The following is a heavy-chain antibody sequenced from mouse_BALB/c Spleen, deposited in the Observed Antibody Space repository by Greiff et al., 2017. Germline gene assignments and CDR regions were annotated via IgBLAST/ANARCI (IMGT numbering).Heavy chain of an antibody. CDR3: ARGFYYYGSSHAMDY. D-gene: IGHD1-1*01. J-gene: IGHJ4*01. V-gene: IGHV2-9*02. CDR2: IWAGGST. Sequence: VQLQESGPGLVAPSQSLSITCTVSGFSLTSYGVHWVRQPPGKGLEWLGVIWAGGSTNYNSALMSRLSISKDNSKSQVFLKMNSLQTDDTAMYYCARGFYYYGSSHAMDYWGQGTSVTVSS. CDR1: GFSLTSYG.